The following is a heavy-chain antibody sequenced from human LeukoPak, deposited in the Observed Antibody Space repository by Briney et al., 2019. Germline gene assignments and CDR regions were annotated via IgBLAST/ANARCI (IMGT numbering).Heavy chain of an antibody. CDR1: GFTFSTYF. D-gene: IGHD4-17*01. CDR2: INGDGFST. V-gene: IGHV3-74*01. Sequence: GGSLRLSCAASGFTFSTYFMHWVRQAPGKGLVWVSRINGDGFSTTYADSVMGRFTISRDNAKNSLYLQMNSLRVEDTAVYYCARDFGSTTVAPDYFDYWGQGTLVTVSS. CDR3: ARDFGSTTVAPDYFDY. J-gene: IGHJ4*02.